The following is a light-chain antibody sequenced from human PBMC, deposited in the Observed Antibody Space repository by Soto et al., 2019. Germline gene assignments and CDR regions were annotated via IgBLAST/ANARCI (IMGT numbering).Light chain of an antibody. CDR3: FSFTTDWTHV. CDR1: SSDIGAYNY. Sequence: QSALTQPASVSGSPGQSITISCTGSSSDIGAYNYVSWFQQYPGKAPKLIISEVSNRPSGVPNRFSGSKSGTAASLTISGLQTEDEADYFCFSFTTDWTHVFGTGTKVT. CDR2: EVS. J-gene: IGLJ1*01. V-gene: IGLV2-14*01.